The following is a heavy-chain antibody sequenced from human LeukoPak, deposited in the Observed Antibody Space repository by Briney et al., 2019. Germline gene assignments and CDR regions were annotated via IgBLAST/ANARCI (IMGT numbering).Heavy chain of an antibody. CDR3: ARETYYDILTGYPGFDY. CDR1: GYTFTSHG. V-gene: IGHV1-18*04. CDR2: ISAYNGNT. Sequence: ASVKVSCKASGYTFTSHGISWVRQAPGQGLEWMGWISAYNGNTNYAQKLQGRVTMTTDTSTSTAYMELRSLRSDDTAVYYCARETYYDILTGYPGFDYWGQGTLVTVSS. D-gene: IGHD3-9*01. J-gene: IGHJ4*02.